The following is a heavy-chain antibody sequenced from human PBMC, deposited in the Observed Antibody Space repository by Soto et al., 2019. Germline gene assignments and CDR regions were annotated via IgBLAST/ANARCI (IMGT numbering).Heavy chain of an antibody. CDR2: ISAYNGNT. Sequence: ASVKVSCKASGYTFTSYGISWVRQAPGQGLEWMGRISAYNGNTNYAQKLQGRVTMTTDTSTSTAYMELRSLRSDDTAVYYCATRYYYDSSATGALGYWGQGTLVTVSS. CDR1: GYTFTSYG. V-gene: IGHV1-18*04. D-gene: IGHD3-22*01. CDR3: ATRYYYDSSATGALGY. J-gene: IGHJ4*02.